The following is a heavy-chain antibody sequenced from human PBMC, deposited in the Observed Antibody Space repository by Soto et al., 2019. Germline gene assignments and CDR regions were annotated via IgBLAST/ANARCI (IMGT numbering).Heavy chain of an antibody. CDR1: GYTFTSYG. CDR2: MNPNSGDT. CDR3: AREAAYYYYGMDV. J-gene: IGHJ6*02. V-gene: IGHV1-8*01. D-gene: IGHD2-15*01. Sequence: QVQLVQSGAEVKKPGASVKVSCKASGYTFTSYGINWVRQATGQGLERVGWMNPNSGDTDYAQKFQGRVNMTGDTSINTVYMELSILRSEDTAVYYCAREAAYYYYGMDVWGQGTTVTVSS.